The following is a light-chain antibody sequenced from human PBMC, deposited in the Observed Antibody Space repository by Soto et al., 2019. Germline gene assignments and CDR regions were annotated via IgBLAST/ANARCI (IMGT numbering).Light chain of an antibody. CDR3: QQYSTWPYT. CDR1: QPVGRN. J-gene: IGKJ2*01. CDR2: GAS. Sequence: EMVMTQSPATLSVSPGERVTLSCRASQPVGRNFAWYRHRPGQSPTLLIYGASTRATDIPPRLSGSGSGTNCTLTISSLQSEDFAVYYCQQYSTWPYTFGQGTKLEI. V-gene: IGKV3-15*01.